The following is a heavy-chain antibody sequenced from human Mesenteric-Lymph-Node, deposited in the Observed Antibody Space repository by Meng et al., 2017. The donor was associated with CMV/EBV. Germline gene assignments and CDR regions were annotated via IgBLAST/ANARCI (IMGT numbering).Heavy chain of an antibody. CDR2: ISRSDSTE. V-gene: IGHV3-11*04. J-gene: IGHJ4*02. Sequence: GGSLRLSCAASGFTFSDYYMGWIRQPPGKGLEWVSHISRSDSTEYYADSVKGRFTISRDNAKNSLHLQMTSLRAEDTAIYYCVRRISGGYRHFDYWGQGTLVTVSS. D-gene: IGHD3-22*01. CDR1: GFTFSDYY. CDR3: VRRISGGYRHFDY.